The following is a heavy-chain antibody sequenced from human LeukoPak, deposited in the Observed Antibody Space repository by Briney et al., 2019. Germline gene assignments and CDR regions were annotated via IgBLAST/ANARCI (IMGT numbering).Heavy chain of an antibody. Sequence: PGGSLRLSCAASRFTFGSYGMTWVRQAPGKGLVWVSRINSDGSSTSYADSVKGRFTISRDNAKNTLYLQMNSLRAEDTAVYYCARDPYCSGGSCESSNWFDPWGQGTLVTVSS. J-gene: IGHJ5*02. CDR2: INSDGSST. CDR1: RFTFGSYG. V-gene: IGHV3-74*01. CDR3: ARDPYCSGGSCESSNWFDP. D-gene: IGHD2-15*01.